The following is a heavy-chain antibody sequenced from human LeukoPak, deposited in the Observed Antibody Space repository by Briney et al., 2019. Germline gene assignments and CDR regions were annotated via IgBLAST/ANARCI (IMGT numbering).Heavy chain of an antibody. CDR1: GFTFSSYS. CDR3: ARDLGYYDSSGLGY. Sequence: PGGSLRLSCAASGFTFSSYSMNWVRQAPGKGLEWVSSISSSSSYIYYADSVKGRFTISRDNAKNSLYLQMNSLRAEDTAVYYCARDLGYYDSSGLGYWGQGTLVTVSS. CDR2: ISSSSSYI. D-gene: IGHD3-22*01. J-gene: IGHJ4*02. V-gene: IGHV3-21*01.